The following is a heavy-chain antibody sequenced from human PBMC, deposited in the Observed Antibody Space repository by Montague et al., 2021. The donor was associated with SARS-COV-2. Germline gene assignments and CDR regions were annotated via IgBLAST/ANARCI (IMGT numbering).Heavy chain of an antibody. CDR2: IYYSGST. Sequence: TLSLTCTVSGGSISSGGYYWSWIRQHPGKGLEWIGYIYYSGSTYYNPSLKSRVTISVDTSKNQFSLKLSSVTAADTAVYYCAKEGVRGALFDYWGQGTLVTVSS. V-gene: IGHV4-31*03. J-gene: IGHJ4*02. CDR3: AKEGVRGALFDY. CDR1: GGSISSGGYY. D-gene: IGHD3-10*01.